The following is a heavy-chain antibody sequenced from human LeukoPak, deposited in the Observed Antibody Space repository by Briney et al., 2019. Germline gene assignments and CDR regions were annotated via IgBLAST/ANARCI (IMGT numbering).Heavy chain of an antibody. V-gene: IGHV4-38-2*01. CDR1: GYSISSGYY. CDR2: IYHTGST. J-gene: IGHJ4*02. Sequence: SETLSLTCAVSGYSISSGYYWGWIRQPPGKGLEWIGSIYHTGSTYYNPSLKSRVTISVDTSKNQFSLKLSSVTAADTAVYYCARPRHSGYDFGFDYWGQGTLVTVSS. D-gene: IGHD5-12*01. CDR3: ARPRHSGYDFGFDY.